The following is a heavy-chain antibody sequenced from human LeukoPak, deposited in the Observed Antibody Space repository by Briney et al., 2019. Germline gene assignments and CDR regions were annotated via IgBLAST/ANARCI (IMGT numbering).Heavy chain of an antibody. V-gene: IGHV4-31*03. CDR1: GGSINNGGYY. Sequence: SQTLSLTCTVSGGSINNGGYYWSWIRQHPGKGLEWIGYIYYSGSSYYNPSLRSRVTISVDTSKNQFSLKLSSVTAADTAVYYCARDRWLQSMYYFDYWGQGTLVIVSS. CDR2: IYYSGSS. D-gene: IGHD5-24*01. J-gene: IGHJ4*02. CDR3: ARDRWLQSMYYFDY.